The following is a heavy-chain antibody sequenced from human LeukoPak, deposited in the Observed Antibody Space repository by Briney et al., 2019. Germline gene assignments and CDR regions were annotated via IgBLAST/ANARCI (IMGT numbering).Heavy chain of an antibody. CDR2: FDLEDGDGET. J-gene: IGHJ4*02. D-gene: IGHD1-26*01. V-gene: IGHV1-24*01. CDR3: AVGDPCQLLEE. Sequence: GASVKVSCKVSGYSLTDISKYWVRQAPGKGLEWMRGFDLEDGDGETFYGQKFEGRLTMTEDTSTDTVYMELSSLTPDDTAVYYCAVGDPCQLLEEWGQGTLVTVSS. CDR1: GYSLTDIS.